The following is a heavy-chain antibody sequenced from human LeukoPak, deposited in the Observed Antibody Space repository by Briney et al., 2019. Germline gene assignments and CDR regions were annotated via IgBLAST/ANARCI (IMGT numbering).Heavy chain of an antibody. CDR2: IWFDGSNK. D-gene: IGHD3-10*01. CDR1: GFTFSSYG. CDR3: ARWSGDSAFDY. J-gene: IGHJ4*02. Sequence: GGSLRLSCAASGFTFSSYGMHWVRQAPGKGLEWVAVIWFDGSNKYYADSVKGRFTISRDNSKNTLYLQMNSLRAEDTAVYYCARWSGDSAFDYWGQGTLVTVSS. V-gene: IGHV3-33*01.